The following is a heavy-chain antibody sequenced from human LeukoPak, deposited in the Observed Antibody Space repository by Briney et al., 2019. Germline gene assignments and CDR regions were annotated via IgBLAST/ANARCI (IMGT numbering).Heavy chain of an antibody. J-gene: IGHJ3*02. CDR3: AREARGMATNAHDAFDI. CDR2: IYHSGST. V-gene: IGHV4-31*03. Sequence: SQTLSLTCTVSGGSISSGDYYWSWIRQYPGKGLEWIGYIYHSGSTYYNPSLKSRLTISVDTSKNQFSLKLSSLTAADTAVYYCAREARGMATNAHDAFDIWGQGTMVTVSS. CDR1: GGSISSGDYY. D-gene: IGHD5-12*01.